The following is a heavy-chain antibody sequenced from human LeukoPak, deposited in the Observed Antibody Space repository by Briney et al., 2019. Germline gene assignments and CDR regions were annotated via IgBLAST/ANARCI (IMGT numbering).Heavy chain of an antibody. CDR2: VSETGSGT. CDR1: GFTFSDYY. J-gene: IGHJ4*02. Sequence: PGGSLRLSCAASGFTFSDYYMSWVRQVPGKGLEWVSYVSETGSGTDYVDSVKGRFTISRDNAKNSLYLQMYSLGAEDTAVYYCARDLYSGSSPFDFWGQGTLVTVSS. D-gene: IGHD1-26*01. CDR3: ARDLYSGSSPFDF. V-gene: IGHV3-11*06.